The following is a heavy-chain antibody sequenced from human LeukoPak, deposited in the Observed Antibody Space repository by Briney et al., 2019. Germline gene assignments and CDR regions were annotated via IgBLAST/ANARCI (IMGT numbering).Heavy chain of an antibody. CDR3: AALPRVLLWFGEFDY. Sequence: SVKVSCKASGFTFTSSAMQWVRQARGQRLEWIGWIVVGSGNTNYAQKFQERVTITRDMSTSTAYMELSSLRSEDTAVYYCAALPRVLLWFGEFDYWGQGTLVTVSS. D-gene: IGHD3-10*01. J-gene: IGHJ4*02. CDR2: IVVGSGNT. V-gene: IGHV1-58*02. CDR1: GFTFTSSA.